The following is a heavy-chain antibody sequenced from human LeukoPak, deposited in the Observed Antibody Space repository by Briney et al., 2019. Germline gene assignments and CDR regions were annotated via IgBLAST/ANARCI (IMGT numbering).Heavy chain of an antibody. CDR3: ARDGLGYCSSTSCYETDY. CDR1: GFTFDDYG. J-gene: IGHJ4*02. D-gene: IGHD2-2*01. V-gene: IGHV3-20*04. Sequence: GGSLRLSCAAPGFTFDDYGMSWVRQAPGKGLEWVSGINWNGGSTGYADSVKGRFTISRDNAKNSLYLQMNSLRAEDTALYYCARDGLGYCSSTSCYETDYWGQGTLVTVSS. CDR2: INWNGGST.